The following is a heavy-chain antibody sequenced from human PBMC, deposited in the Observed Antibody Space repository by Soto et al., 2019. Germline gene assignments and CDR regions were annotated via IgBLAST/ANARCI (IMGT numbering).Heavy chain of an antibody. V-gene: IGHV3-23*01. Sequence: PGGSLRLSCAASGFTFSSYAMSWVRQAPGKGLEWVSAISGSGGSTYYADSVKGRFTISRDNSKNTLYLQMNSLRAEDTAVYYWGKDQYSSSWRLYDCWGQGTLVTVSS. J-gene: IGHJ4*02. CDR2: ISGSGGST. CDR1: GFTFSSYA. D-gene: IGHD6-13*01. CDR3: GKDQYSSSWRLYDC.